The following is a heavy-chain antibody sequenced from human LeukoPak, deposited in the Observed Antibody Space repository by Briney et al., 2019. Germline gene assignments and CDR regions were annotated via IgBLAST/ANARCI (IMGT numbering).Heavy chain of an antibody. CDR1: GFTVSSNY. CDR2: IYSGGST. D-gene: IGHD1-26*01. J-gene: IGHJ4*02. V-gene: IGHV3-53*01. Sequence: GGSLRLSCAASGFTVSSNYMSWVRHGPGKGLEWVSVIYSGGSTYYADSVKGRFTISRDNSKTTLYLQMNSLRAEDTAVYYCARATFRPLELSFDSWGQGTLVTVSS. CDR3: ARATFRPLELSFDS.